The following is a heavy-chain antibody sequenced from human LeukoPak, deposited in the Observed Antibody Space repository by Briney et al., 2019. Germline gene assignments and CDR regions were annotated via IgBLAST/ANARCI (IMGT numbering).Heavy chain of an antibody. CDR1: GYTFTGYY. V-gene: IGHV1-2*02. Sequence: ASVKVSCKASGYTFTGYYMHWVRQAPGQGLEWMGWINPNSGGTNYAQKFQGRVTMTRDTSISTAYMELSRLRSDDTAVYYCARGGEDCSSTSCYFWFDPWGQGTLVTVSS. CDR3: ARGGEDCSSTSCYFWFDP. CDR2: INPNSGGT. D-gene: IGHD2-2*01. J-gene: IGHJ5*02.